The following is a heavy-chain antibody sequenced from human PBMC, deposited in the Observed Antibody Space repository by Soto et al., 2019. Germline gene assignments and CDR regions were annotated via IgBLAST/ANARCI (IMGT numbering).Heavy chain of an antibody. CDR1: GYSFTVYH. V-gene: IGHV1-2*02. CDR3: AREIRSGYYEYCDFYL. D-gene: IGHD3-3*01. CDR2: INTDSGGT. Sequence: ASVKVSCKASGYSFTVYHMHWVRHAPGQGLEWMGWINTDSGGTTYAQKFEGRVTMTKDTSINTAYMELNNLTSDDTAVYYFAREIRSGYYEYCDFYLWGRGTLVSVAS. J-gene: IGHJ2*01.